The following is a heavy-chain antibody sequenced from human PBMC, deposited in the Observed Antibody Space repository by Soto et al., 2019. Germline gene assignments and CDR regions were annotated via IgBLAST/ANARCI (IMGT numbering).Heavy chain of an antibody. CDR1: GYTFSSYG. D-gene: IGHD3-22*01. CDR2: ISPYDDYT. Sequence: QVHLVQSGGEVKKPGASVKVFCKTSGYTFSSYGVNLVRQAPGRGLEWMGWISPYDDYTDYAQKFQGRVSMSTDTSTKTAYMEMRSLRSDDTAVYYCGRGGYYDSSGSRNYHFYGMDVWGQGTTVIVSS. J-gene: IGHJ6*01. CDR3: GRGGYYDSSGSRNYHFYGMDV. V-gene: IGHV1-18*01.